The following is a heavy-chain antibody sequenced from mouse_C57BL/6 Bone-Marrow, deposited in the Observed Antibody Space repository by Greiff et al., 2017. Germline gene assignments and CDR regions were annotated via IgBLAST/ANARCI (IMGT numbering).Heavy chain of an antibody. Sequence: QVTLKESGPELVKPGASVKISCKASGYAFSSSWMNWVKQRPGKGLEWIGRIYPGDGDTNYNGKFKGKATLTADKSSSTAYMQLSSLTSEDSAVYFCARDLTGRFAYWGQGTLVTVSA. CDR2: IYPGDGDT. CDR1: GYAFSSSW. V-gene: IGHV1-82*01. CDR3: ARDLTGRFAY. J-gene: IGHJ3*01. D-gene: IGHD4-1*01.